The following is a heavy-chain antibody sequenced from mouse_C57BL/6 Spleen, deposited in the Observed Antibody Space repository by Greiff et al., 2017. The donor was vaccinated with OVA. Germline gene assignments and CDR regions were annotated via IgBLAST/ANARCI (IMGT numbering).Heavy chain of an antibody. Sequence: VQLQQPGAELVKPGASVKLSCKASGYTFTSYWMHWVKQRPGQGLEWIGMIHPNSGSTNYNEKFKSKATLTVDKSSSTAYMQLSSLTSEDSAVYYCARSRYDYDVDWYFDIWGTGTTVTVSS. J-gene: IGHJ1*03. CDR2: IHPNSGST. D-gene: IGHD2-4*01. V-gene: IGHV1-64*01. CDR1: GYTFTSYW. CDR3: ARSRYDYDVDWYFDI.